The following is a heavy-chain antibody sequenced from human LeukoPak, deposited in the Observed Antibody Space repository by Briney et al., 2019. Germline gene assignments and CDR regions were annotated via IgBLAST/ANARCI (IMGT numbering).Heavy chain of an antibody. V-gene: IGHV3-74*01. J-gene: IGHJ6*02. CDR1: GFTFSSYW. D-gene: IGHD3-3*01. Sequence: SGGSLRLSCAASGFTFSSYWMHWVRQAPVKGLVWVSRINSDGSSTSYADSVKGRFTISRDNAKNTLYLQMNSLRAEDTAVYYCARGRYYDFWSGYPTGMDVWGQGTTVTVSS. CDR3: ARGRYYDFWSGYPTGMDV. CDR2: INSDGSST.